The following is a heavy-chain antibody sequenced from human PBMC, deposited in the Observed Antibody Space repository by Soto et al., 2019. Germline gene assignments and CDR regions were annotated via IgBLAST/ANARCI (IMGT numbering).Heavy chain of an antibody. Sequence: GGSLRLSCAASGFTFSSYGMHWVRQAPGKGLEWVAVISYDGSNKYYADSVKGRFTISRDNSKNTLYLQMNSLRAEDTAVYYCAKSGGSGSYRWFDPWGQGTLVTVSS. V-gene: IGHV3-30*18. CDR2: ISYDGSNK. J-gene: IGHJ5*02. CDR3: AKSGGSGSYRWFDP. D-gene: IGHD3-10*01. CDR1: GFTFSSYG.